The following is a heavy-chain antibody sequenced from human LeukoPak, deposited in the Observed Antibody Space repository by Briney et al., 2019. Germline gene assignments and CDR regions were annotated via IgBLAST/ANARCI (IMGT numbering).Heavy chain of an antibody. D-gene: IGHD6-13*01. V-gene: IGHV1-69*04. CDR3: ARAPLYSSSWLAWFDP. CDR1: GYTFTGYY. Sequence: SVKVSCKASGYTFTGYYMHWVRQAPGQGLEWMGRIIPILGIANYAQKFQGRVTITADKSTSTAYMELSSLRSEDTAVYYCARAPLYSSSWLAWFDPWGQGTLVTVSS. CDR2: IIPILGIA. J-gene: IGHJ5*02.